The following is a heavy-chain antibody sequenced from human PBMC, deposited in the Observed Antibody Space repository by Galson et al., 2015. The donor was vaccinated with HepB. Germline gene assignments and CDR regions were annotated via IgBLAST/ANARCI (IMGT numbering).Heavy chain of an antibody. V-gene: IGHV3-30*18. CDR3: AKTREKTVAGLINWLAFDY. CDR1: GFTFSSYG. D-gene: IGHD6-19*01. J-gene: IGHJ4*02. Sequence: SLRLSCAASGFTFSSYGMHWVRQAPGKGLEWVAVISYDGSNKYYADSVKGRFTISRDNSKNTLYLQMNSLRAEDTAVYYCAKTREKTVAGLINWLAFDYWGQGTLVTVSS. CDR2: ISYDGSNK.